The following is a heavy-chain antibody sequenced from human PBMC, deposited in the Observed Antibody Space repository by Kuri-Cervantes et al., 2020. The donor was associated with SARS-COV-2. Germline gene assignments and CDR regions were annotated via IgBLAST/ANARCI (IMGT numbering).Heavy chain of an antibody. CDR2: IKSESDGGTT. CDR1: GFTRFTFSNAW. D-gene: IGHD3-3*01. V-gene: IGHV3-15*01. J-gene: IGHJ4*02. CDR3: TTTEGHYDFWSGPPSWYFDY. Sequence: GGSLRLSCAASGFTRFTFSNAWMSWVRQAPGKGLEWVGRIKSESDGGTTDYAAPVKGRFTISRDDSKNTLYLQMNSLKTEDTAVYYCTTTEGHYDFWSGPPSWYFDYWGQGTLVTVSS.